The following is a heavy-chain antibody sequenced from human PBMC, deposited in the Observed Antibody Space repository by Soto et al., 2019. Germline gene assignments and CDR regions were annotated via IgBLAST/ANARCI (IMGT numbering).Heavy chain of an antibody. Sequence: EVQLVELGGGLVQPGGSLRLSCLGAGFTFNDHFMDWFRQAPGKGLEWVGRIRNRFEGDTTEFAASVKGRFSISRDDSKNSMYLQMNSLKIEDTAVYFCAGDMGKTGDYGHFDYWGQGTLVTVSS. CDR2: IRNRFEGDTT. CDR3: AGDMGKTGDYGHFDY. V-gene: IGHV3-72*01. J-gene: IGHJ4*02. D-gene: IGHD7-27*01. CDR1: GFTFNDHF.